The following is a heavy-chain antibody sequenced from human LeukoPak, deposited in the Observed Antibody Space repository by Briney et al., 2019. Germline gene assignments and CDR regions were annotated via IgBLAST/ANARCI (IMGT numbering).Heavy chain of an antibody. CDR2: ISSSGSTI. Sequence: QPGGSLRLSCAASGFTFSSYEMNWVRQAPGKGLEWVSYISSSGSTIYYADSVKGRFTISRDNAKNSLYLQMNSLRAEDTAVYYCARDYAGYSSGWAWGQGTLVTVSS. V-gene: IGHV3-48*03. CDR3: ARDYAGYSSGWA. CDR1: GFTFSSYE. D-gene: IGHD6-19*01. J-gene: IGHJ5*02.